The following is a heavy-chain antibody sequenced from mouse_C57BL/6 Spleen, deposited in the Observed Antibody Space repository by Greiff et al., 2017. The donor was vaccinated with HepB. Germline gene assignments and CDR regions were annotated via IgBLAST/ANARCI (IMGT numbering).Heavy chain of an antibody. J-gene: IGHJ2*01. CDR2: ISDGGSYT. Sequence: EVQRVESGGGLVKPGGSLKLSCAASGFTFSSYAMSWVRQTPEKRLEWVATISDGGSYTYYPDNVKGRFTISRDNAKNNLYLQMSHLKSEDTAMYYCARDPHFDYWGQGTTLTVSS. V-gene: IGHV5-4*01. CDR1: GFTFSSYA. CDR3: ARDPHFDY.